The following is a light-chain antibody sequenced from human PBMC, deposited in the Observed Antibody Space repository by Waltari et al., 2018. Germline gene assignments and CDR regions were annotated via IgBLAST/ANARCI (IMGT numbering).Light chain of an antibody. Sequence: QSALTQPASVSGSPAQSITISCIGTRNDVGRFDLVSWYQFHPGKAPNVLIYEVVKRPSGVSNRFSASKSGTSASLAISGLQSEDEADYYCAGWDDTLNGPLFGTGTKVTVL. CDR3: AGWDDTLNGPL. CDR2: EVV. CDR1: RNDVGRFDL. J-gene: IGLJ1*01. V-gene: IGLV2-14*02.